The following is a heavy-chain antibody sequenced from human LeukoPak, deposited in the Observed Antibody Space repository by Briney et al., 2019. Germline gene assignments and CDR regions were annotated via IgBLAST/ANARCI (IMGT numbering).Heavy chain of an antibody. D-gene: IGHD1-14*01. J-gene: IGHJ3*02. CDR2: IYSGGST. Sequence: GGSLRLSCAASGFTVSSNYMSWVRQAPGRGLEWVSVIYSGGSTYYADSVKGRFTISRDNSKNALYLQMNSLRAEDTAVYYCARVTGDAFDIWGQGTMVTVSS. V-gene: IGHV3-53*01. CDR3: ARVTGDAFDI. CDR1: GFTVSSNY.